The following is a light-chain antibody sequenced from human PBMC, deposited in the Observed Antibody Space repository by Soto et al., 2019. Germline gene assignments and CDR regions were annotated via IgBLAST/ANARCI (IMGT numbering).Light chain of an antibody. V-gene: IGLV1-44*01. CDR1: SSNIGSNT. J-gene: IGLJ1*01. CDR2: SNN. CDR3: AAWYDSLNAYL. Sequence: QSVLTQPPSASGTPGQRVTISCSGSSSNIGSNTVNWYQQLPATAPTLLIYSNNQRPSGGPDRCSGSKSGTSASLAISGLQYEDEADYYCAAWYDSLNAYLFGTGTKLTVL.